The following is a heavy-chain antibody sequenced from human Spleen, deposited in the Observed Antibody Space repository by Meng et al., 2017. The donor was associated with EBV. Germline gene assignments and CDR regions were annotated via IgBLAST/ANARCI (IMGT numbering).Heavy chain of an antibody. CDR1: GGTFCRYA. CDR2: IIPIFGTA. CDR3: ARDPAPRYSSSWYWFDP. Sequence: GQRVQLGAEAKKPGSSEAVSSKASGGTFCRYAISWVRQAPGQGLEWMGGIIPIFGTANYAQKFQGRVTITADESTSTAYMELSSLRSEDTAVYYCARDPAPRYSSSWYWFDPWGQGTLVTVSS. V-gene: IGHV1-69*01. J-gene: IGHJ5*02. D-gene: IGHD6-13*01.